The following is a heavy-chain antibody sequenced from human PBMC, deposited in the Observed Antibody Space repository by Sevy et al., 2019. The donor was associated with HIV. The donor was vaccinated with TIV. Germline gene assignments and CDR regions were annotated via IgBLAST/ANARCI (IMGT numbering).Heavy chain of an antibody. J-gene: IGHJ4*02. Sequence: ASVKVSCKVSGYTXSQISMHWVRQAPGKGLEWMGSFDPEDGETIYAQKFQARVTMTEDTSTDTAYMELSSLRSDDTAVYYCATTKDYYDSSGSPFDXWGQGTLVTVSS. CDR1: GYTXSQIS. CDR3: ATTKDYYDSSGSPFDX. CDR2: FDPEDGET. D-gene: IGHD3-22*01. V-gene: IGHV1-24*01.